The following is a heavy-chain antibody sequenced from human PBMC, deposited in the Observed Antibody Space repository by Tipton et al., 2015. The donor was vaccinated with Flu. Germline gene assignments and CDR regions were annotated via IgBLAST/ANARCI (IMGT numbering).Heavy chain of an antibody. J-gene: IGHJ4*02. V-gene: IGHV3-74*01. D-gene: IGHD5-18*01. CDR2: INSDGSST. CDR1: GFTFSSYW. Sequence: SLRLSCAASGFTFSSYWMHWVRQAPGKGLVWVSRINSDGSSTSYADSVKGRFTISRDNAKNTLYLQMNSLRAEDTAVYYCARDRGYSYGFDYWGQGTLVTVSS. CDR3: ARDRGYSYGFDY.